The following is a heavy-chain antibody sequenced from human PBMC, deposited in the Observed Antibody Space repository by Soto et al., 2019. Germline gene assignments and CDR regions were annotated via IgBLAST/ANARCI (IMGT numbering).Heavy chain of an antibody. Sequence: QLHLQEPGSGLVKPSQTLSLTCAVSGGSISKNGYSWSWIRQPPRKGLEWIGYIYHSGSTYYNPSLKSRVSISVDRSNNRFSLNLSSVTAADTAVYYCARTVTTGPFFDFWGQGTLVTVSS. V-gene: IGHV4-30-2*01. D-gene: IGHD4-17*01. CDR2: IYHSGST. CDR3: ARTVTTGPFFDF. CDR1: GGSISKNGYS. J-gene: IGHJ4*02.